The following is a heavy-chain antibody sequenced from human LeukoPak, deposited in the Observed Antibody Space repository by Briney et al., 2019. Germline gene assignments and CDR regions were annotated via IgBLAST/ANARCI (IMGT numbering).Heavy chain of an antibody. CDR2: IYHSGST. D-gene: IGHD6-6*01. J-gene: IGHJ4*02. Sequence: SQTLSLTCTVSGGSISSNDYYWDWIRQPPGMGLEYIGSIYHSGSTYYNPSLKSRVTISVDTSKNQFSLKLSSVTAADTAVYYCARHRGSSSLFDYWGQGTLVTVSS. CDR1: GGSISSNDYY. V-gene: IGHV4-39*01. CDR3: ARHRGSSSLFDY.